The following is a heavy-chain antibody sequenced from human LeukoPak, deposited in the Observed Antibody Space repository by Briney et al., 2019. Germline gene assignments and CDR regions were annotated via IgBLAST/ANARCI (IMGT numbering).Heavy chain of an antibody. D-gene: IGHD3-22*01. CDR3: AKPYYYDSSRHWCFDI. V-gene: IGHV3-23*01. J-gene: IGHJ2*01. Sequence: GGSLRLSCAASGFTFSSYAMSWVRQAPGKGLEWVSTISGSGGSTYYADSVKGRFTISRDNSKNTLYLQMNSLRAKDTAVYYCAKPYYYDSSRHWCFDIWRRGTLVTVSS. CDR1: GFTFSSYA. CDR2: ISGSGGST.